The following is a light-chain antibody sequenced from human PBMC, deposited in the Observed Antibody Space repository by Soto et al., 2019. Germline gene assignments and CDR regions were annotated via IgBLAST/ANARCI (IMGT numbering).Light chain of an antibody. J-gene: IGLJ1*01. CDR2: DVN. Sequence: QSALTQPPSASGSPGQSVAISCTGTASDIGGYTFVSWYQQHPGKAPKLLIYDVNKRPSGVPDRFSGSKSGNTASLTVSGIQAEDEADYYCSAHGGTNPYVFGTGTKLTVL. CDR3: SAHGGTNPYV. V-gene: IGLV2-8*01. CDR1: ASDIGGYTF.